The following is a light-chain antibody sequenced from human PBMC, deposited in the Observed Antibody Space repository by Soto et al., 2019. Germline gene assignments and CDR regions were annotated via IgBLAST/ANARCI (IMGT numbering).Light chain of an antibody. V-gene: IGKV3-20*01. CDR3: QQYGTSPPS. Sequence: EIVLTQSPGILSLSAGERGTLSCRASRSVSSRKVAWYQRKPGQAPRLLIYGASSRATGIPDRFSGSGSGKDFTLTISRLEPEDFAVYFCQQYGTSPPSFGQGTKVEIK. CDR2: GAS. J-gene: IGKJ1*01. CDR1: RSVSSRK.